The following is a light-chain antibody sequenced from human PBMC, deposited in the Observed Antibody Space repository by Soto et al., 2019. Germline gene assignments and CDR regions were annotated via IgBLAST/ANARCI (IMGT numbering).Light chain of an antibody. V-gene: IGLV2-11*01. CDR3: CAYAGTDTFL. J-gene: IGLJ2*01. CDR2: DVT. CDR1: SSDVGGYNF. Sequence: QSALTQPRSVSGSRGHSVTISCTGSSSDVGGYNFVSWFQLHPGKAPKLMIYDVTKRPSGVPDRFSGSKSGNTASLTISGLQAEDEADYYCCAYAGTDTFLFGGGTKLTVL.